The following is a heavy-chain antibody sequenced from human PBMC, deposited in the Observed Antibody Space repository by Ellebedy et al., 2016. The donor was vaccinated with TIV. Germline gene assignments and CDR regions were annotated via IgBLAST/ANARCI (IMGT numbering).Heavy chain of an antibody. V-gene: IGHV3-33*01. CDR2: IWSDGSNK. Sequence: GGSLRLXXAASGFPFSTYDIHWVRQAPGKGLEWVAVIWSDGSNKYYAESVKGRFTISRDNSKNTLFLQMNSLRAEDTALYYCARGVYRDGSPYKDYAFDMWGQGTMVTVSS. D-gene: IGHD4-17*01. CDR3: ARGVYRDGSPYKDYAFDM. CDR1: GFPFSTYD. J-gene: IGHJ3*02.